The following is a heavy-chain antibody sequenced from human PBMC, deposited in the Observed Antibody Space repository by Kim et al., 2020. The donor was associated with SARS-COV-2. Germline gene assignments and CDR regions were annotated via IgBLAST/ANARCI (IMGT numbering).Heavy chain of an antibody. CDR2: IYTSGST. J-gene: IGHJ4*02. D-gene: IGHD7-27*01. CDR3: AKTGEFDY. V-gene: IGHV4-61*02. CDR1: GDSVSSGNYH. Sequence: SETLSLTCTVSGDSVSSGNYHWSWIRQPAGKGLEWIGRIYTSGSTNYNPSLKSRVTISLDTSKNQFSLKLTSVTAADTAMYYCAKTGEFDYWGQGTLVTVSS.